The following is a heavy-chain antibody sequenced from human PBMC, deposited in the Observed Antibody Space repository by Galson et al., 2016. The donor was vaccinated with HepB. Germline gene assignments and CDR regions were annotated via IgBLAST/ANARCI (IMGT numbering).Heavy chain of an antibody. V-gene: IGHV5-51*01. CDR2: IHPGDSDT. J-gene: IGHJ5*02. CDR3: ARGSGSYLYNYFDP. CDR1: GYSFTNYW. D-gene: IGHD1-26*01. Sequence: QSGAEVKKPGESLKISCKTSGYSFTNYWVAWVRQMPGKGLEWLGIIHPGDSDTRYSPSFQGQVTISADKSRSTAYLQWSSLKASDTAMYYCARGSGSYLYNYFDPWGQGTLVTVSS.